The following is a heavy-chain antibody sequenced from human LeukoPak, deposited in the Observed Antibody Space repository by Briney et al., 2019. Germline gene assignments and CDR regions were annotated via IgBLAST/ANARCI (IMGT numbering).Heavy chain of an antibody. V-gene: IGHV1-8*01. CDR3: AIRYGSGEKYYYYHYMDV. J-gene: IGHJ6*03. Sequence: ASLKVSCKASGGTFTSNDINWVRHAIGQGLEGRGWMIPNSGSTGYAQKFQGRVTMTRNTSIRTASMELSSLRSEDTAVYYCAIRYGSGEKYYYYHYMDVWGKGTTVTVSS. D-gene: IGHD3-10*01. CDR2: MIPNSGST. CDR1: GGTFTSND.